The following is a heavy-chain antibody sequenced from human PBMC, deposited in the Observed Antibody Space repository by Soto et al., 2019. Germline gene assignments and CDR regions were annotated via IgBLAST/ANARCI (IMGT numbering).Heavy chain of an antibody. Sequence: EVYLWESGGGLAQPGGSLRLSCATSGFTFRSYTMCWARQAPGEGLEWVSTISATGSTWYADSVKGRFTIYRDNSKNILYLQMNSLWTDDTAVFYCAKDLGAVPGTGDGFDYWGRGTLVTVSS. J-gene: IGHJ4*02. D-gene: IGHD6-19*01. V-gene: IGHV3-23*01. CDR1: GFTFRSYT. CDR3: AKDLGAVPGTGDGFDY. CDR2: ISATGST.